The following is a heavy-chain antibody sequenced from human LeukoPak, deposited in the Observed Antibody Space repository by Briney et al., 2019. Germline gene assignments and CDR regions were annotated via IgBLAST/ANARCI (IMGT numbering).Heavy chain of an antibody. CDR2: IYWDDDK. J-gene: IGHJ3*02. Sequence: ESGPTLVKPTQTLTLTCTFSGFSLSTSGVGVGWIRQPPGKALEWLALIYWDDDKRYSPSLKSRLTITKDTSKKQVVLTVTNLDPVDTATYYCARLAYYDNSGSSRPFDIWGQGTRVTVSS. D-gene: IGHD3-22*01. V-gene: IGHV2-5*02. CDR1: GFSLSTSGVG. CDR3: ARLAYYDNSGSSRPFDI.